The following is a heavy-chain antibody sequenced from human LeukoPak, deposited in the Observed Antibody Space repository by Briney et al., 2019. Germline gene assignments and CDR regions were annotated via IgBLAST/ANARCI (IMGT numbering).Heavy chain of an antibody. D-gene: IGHD4-23*01. Sequence: GGSLRLSCAASGFTFSYYAMSWVRQAPGKGLEWVSAISGSGGDTFYADSVKGRFTISRDNSKNSLYLQMNSLRAGDTAVYYCAKRPDDGNSFSIYYYGMDVWGQGTTVTVSS. CDR3: AKRPDDGNSFSIYYYGMDV. J-gene: IGHJ6*02. CDR1: GFTFSYYA. CDR2: ISGSGGDT. V-gene: IGHV3-23*01.